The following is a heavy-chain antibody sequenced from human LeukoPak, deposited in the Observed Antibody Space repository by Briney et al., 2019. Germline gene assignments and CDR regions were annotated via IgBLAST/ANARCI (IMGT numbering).Heavy chain of an antibody. CDR1: GGSISSYY. Sequence: SETPSLTCTVSGGSISSYYWSWIRQPPGKGLEWIGYIYYSGSTNYNPSLKSRVTISVDTSKNQFSLKLSSVTAADTAVYYCAREETVANSFDYWGQGTLVTVSS. D-gene: IGHD5-12*01. CDR3: AREETVANSFDY. CDR2: IYYSGST. V-gene: IGHV4-59*01. J-gene: IGHJ4*02.